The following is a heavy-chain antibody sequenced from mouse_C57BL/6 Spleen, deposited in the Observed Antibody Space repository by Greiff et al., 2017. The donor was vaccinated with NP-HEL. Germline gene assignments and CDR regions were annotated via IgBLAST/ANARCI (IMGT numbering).Heavy chain of an antibody. CDR3: ASRAVVEDWYFDV. CDR2: ISSGSSTI. J-gene: IGHJ1*03. Sequence: EVKLMESGGGLVKPGGSLKLSCAASGFTFSDYGMHWVRQAPEKGLEWVAYISSGSSTIYYADTVKGRFTISRDNAKNTLFLQMTSLRSEDTAMYYCASRAVVEDWYFDVWGTGTTVTVSS. V-gene: IGHV5-17*01. CDR1: GFTFSDYG. D-gene: IGHD1-1*01.